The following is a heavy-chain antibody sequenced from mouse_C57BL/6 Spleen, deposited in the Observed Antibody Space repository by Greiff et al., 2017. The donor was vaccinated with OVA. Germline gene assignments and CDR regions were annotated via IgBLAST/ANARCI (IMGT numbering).Heavy chain of an antibody. D-gene: IGHD2-4*01. CDR2: IYPRDGST. V-gene: IGHV1-85*01. CDR1: GYTFTSYD. CDR3: GGYDYGSMDY. Sequence: VKLQESGPELVKPGASVKLSCKASGYTFTSYDINWVKQRHGQGLEWIGWIYPRDGSTKYNDKSKGKATLTVDTSSSTAYMELHSLTSEDSAVYFCGGYDYGSMDYWGQGTSVTVSS. J-gene: IGHJ4*01.